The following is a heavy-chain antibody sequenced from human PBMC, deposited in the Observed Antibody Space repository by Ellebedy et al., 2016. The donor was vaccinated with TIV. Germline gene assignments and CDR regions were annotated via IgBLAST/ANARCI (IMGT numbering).Heavy chain of an antibody. D-gene: IGHD6-19*01. CDR1: GFTFTVYW. Sequence: GGSLRLSCAASGFTFTVYWMSWVRQAPGKGLEWVANIKKDGSEKYYVDSVKGRFTISRDNANNSLYLQMNSLRAEDTAVYYCARVPGGSGWYSPSWYFDLWGRGTLVTVSS. CDR3: ARVPGGSGWYSPSWYFDL. CDR2: IKKDGSEK. J-gene: IGHJ2*01. V-gene: IGHV3-7*01.